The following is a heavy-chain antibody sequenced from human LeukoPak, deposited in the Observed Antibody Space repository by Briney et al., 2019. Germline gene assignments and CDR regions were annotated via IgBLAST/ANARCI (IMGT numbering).Heavy chain of an antibody. CDR2: IYYSGNT. V-gene: IGHV4-59*01. Sequence: SETLSLTCTVSGGSISTYYWSWIRQPPGKGLEWIGHIYYSGNTRYNPSLKSRVTISVGTSTNQFSLKVSSVTAADTAVYYCARGQGQQLVEWFDPWGQGTLVTVSS. D-gene: IGHD6-13*01. CDR1: GGSISTYY. CDR3: ARGQGQQLVEWFDP. J-gene: IGHJ5*02.